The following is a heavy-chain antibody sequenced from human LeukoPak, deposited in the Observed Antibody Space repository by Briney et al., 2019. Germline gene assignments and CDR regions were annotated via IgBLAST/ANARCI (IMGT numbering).Heavy chain of an antibody. D-gene: IGHD3-22*01. J-gene: IGHJ5*02. V-gene: IGHV1-18*01. CDR1: GYTFTSYG. CDR2: ISAYNGNT. Sequence: GASVTVSCKASGYTFTSYGISWVRQAPGQGLEWMGWISAYNGNTNYAQKLQGRVTMTTDTSTSTAYMELRSLRSDDTAVYYCARGGYYDSSGYYYTRDNWFDPWGQGTLVTVSS. CDR3: ARGGYYDSSGYYYTRDNWFDP.